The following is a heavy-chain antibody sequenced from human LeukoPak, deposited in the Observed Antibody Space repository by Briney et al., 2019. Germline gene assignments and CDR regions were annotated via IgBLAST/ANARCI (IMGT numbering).Heavy chain of an antibody. J-gene: IGHJ4*02. V-gene: IGHV3-30*03. Sequence: PGGSLTLSCAASGFTFSSYGMHWVRQAPGKGLEWVAVISYDGSNKYYPDSVKGRFTISRDNSKNTLYLQMNSLRAEDTAVYYCARDTYGDYSVDYWGQGTLVTVSS. D-gene: IGHD4-17*01. CDR2: ISYDGSNK. CDR1: GFTFSSYG. CDR3: ARDTYGDYSVDY.